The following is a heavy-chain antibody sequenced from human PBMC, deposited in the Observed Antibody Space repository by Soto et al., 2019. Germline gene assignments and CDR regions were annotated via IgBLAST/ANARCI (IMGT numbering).Heavy chain of an antibody. CDR3: AREGGYCNVGGCPYFDY. Sequence: EVLLVESGGGLVKPGGSLRLSCAASGFTFTTYSMNWVRQAPGKGLEWVSSINTASYIYYADSVKGRFTISRDDAKNSLYLQMNSLRDEDTAVYYCAREGGYCNVGGCPYFDYWGQGTLVTVSS. V-gene: IGHV3-21*01. CDR1: GFTFTTYS. J-gene: IGHJ4*02. D-gene: IGHD2-15*01. CDR2: INTASYI.